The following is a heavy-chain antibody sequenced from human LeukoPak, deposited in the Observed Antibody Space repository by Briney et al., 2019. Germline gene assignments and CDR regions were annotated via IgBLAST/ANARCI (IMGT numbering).Heavy chain of an antibody. CDR2: IYPGDSDT. CDR3: ARLGNSSGWIPDAFDI. Sequence: RGESLKISCKGSGYSFTSYWIGWVRQMPGKGLEWMGIIYPGDSDTRYSPSFQGQVTISADKSISTAYLQWSSLKASDTAMYYCARLGNSSGWIPDAFDIWGQGTMVTVSS. D-gene: IGHD6-19*01. V-gene: IGHV5-51*01. CDR1: GYSFTSYW. J-gene: IGHJ3*02.